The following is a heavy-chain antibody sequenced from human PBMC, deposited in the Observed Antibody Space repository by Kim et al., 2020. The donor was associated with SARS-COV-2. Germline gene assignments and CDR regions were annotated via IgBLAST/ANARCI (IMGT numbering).Heavy chain of an antibody. CDR2: INPNSGGT. D-gene: IGHD3-9*01. Sequence: ASVKVSCKASGYIFTGYYMHWVRQAPGQGLEWMGWINPNSGGTNYAQKFQGRVTMTRDTSITTAYMELSRLRSDDTAVYYCAPNTLTTINGFDRWGQRTQVTVSS. CDR3: APNTLTTINGFDR. J-gene: IGHJ5*02. CDR1: GYIFTGYY. V-gene: IGHV1-2*02.